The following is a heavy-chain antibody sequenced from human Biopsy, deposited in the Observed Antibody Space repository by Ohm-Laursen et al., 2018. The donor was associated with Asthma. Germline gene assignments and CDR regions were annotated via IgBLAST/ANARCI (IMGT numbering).Heavy chain of an antibody. CDR1: GDSFSNYA. V-gene: IGHV1-69*01. J-gene: IGHJ6*02. CDR3: AREYIGSVRILYYYSGLEV. Sequence: SSVKVSCKASGDSFSNYAISWVRQAPGQGLEWMGGLIPVLGTPDHAQMFEGRVTITADESTSTAYMELSSLSSEDTAVYDCAREYIGSVRILYYYSGLEVWGQGPTVTVSS. CDR2: LIPVLGTP. D-gene: IGHD5-12*01.